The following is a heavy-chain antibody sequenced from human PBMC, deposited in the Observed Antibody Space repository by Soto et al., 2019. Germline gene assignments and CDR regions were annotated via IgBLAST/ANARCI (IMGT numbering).Heavy chain of an antibody. J-gene: IGHJ5*02. CDR3: ARASVWWFGEPLFRNRYNWFDP. CDR2: IYPGDSDT. Sequence: GESLKISCKGSGYSFTSYWIGWVRQMPGKGLEWMGIIYPGDSDTRYSPSFQGQVTISADKSISTAYLQWSSLKAADTAVYYCARASVWWFGEPLFRNRYNWFDPWGQGTLVTVSS. D-gene: IGHD3-10*01. CDR1: GYSFTSYW. V-gene: IGHV5-51*01.